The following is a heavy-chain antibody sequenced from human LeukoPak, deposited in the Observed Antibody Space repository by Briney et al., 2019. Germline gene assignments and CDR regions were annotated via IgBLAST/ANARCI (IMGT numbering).Heavy chain of an antibody. CDR2: IYPGDSDT. J-gene: IGHJ3*02. CDR1: GYSFTSYW. Sequence: GEALKISCKGSGYSFTSYWIGWGRRMPGKGLGWMGIIYPGDSDTRYSPSFQGQVTISADKSISTAYLQWSSLKASDTAMYYCARRARDGYNLDIWGQGTMVTVSS. D-gene: IGHD5-24*01. CDR3: ARRARDGYNLDI. V-gene: IGHV5-51*01.